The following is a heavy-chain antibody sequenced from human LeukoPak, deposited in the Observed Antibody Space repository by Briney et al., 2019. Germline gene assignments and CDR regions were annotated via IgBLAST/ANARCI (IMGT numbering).Heavy chain of an antibody. CDR2: ISSSSSYI. D-gene: IGHD1-7*01. Sequence: GGSLRLSCAASGFTFSSYSMNWVRQAPGKGMEWVSSISSSSSYIYYADSVKGRFTISRDNAKNSLYLQMNSLRAEDTAVYYCARGGTGTTNYFDYWGQGTLVTVSS. J-gene: IGHJ4*02. V-gene: IGHV3-21*01. CDR1: GFTFSSYS. CDR3: ARGGTGTTNYFDY.